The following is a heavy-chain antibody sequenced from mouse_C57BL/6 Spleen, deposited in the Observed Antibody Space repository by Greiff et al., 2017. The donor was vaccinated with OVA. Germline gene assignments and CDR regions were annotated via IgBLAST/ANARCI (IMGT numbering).Heavy chain of an antibody. D-gene: IGHD1-1*01. CDR1: GYTFTNYW. J-gene: IGHJ2*01. CDR3: ATSSLLRFDY. CDR2: IYPGGGYT. V-gene: IGHV1-63*01. Sequence: VQVVESGAELVRPGTSVKMSCKASGYTFTNYWIGWAKQRPGHGLEWIGDIYPGGGYTNYNEKFKGKATLTADKSSSTAYMQFSSLTSEDSAIYYCATSSLLRFDYRGKGTTLTVSS.